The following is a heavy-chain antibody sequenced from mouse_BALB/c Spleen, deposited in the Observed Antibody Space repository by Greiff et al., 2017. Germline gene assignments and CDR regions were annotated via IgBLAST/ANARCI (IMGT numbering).Heavy chain of an antibody. J-gene: IGHJ3*01. Sequence: VHVKQSGPELVKPGASVKISCKASGYTFTDYNMHWVKQSHGKSLEWIGYIYPYNGGTGYNQKFKSKATLTVDNSSSTAYMELRSLTSEDSAVYYCARGLRYQAWFAYWGQGTLVTVSA. V-gene: IGHV1S29*02. CDR3: ARGLRYQAWFAY. D-gene: IGHD1-1*01. CDR2: IYPYNGGT. CDR1: GYTFTDYN.